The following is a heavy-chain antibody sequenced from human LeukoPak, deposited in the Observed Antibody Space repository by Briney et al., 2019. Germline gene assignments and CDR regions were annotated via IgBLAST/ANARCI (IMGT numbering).Heavy chain of an antibody. CDR1: GGSFSSGGYY. CDR3: ARVRDGDYGYIGFDP. Sequence: SETLSLTCTVSGGSFSSGGYYWSWIRQHPGKGLEWIGYIYYSGRTYYNPSLRSRVTISVDTSKNQFSLKLSSVTAADTAVYHCARVRDGDYGYIGFDPWGQGTLVTVSS. CDR2: IYYSGRT. D-gene: IGHD4-17*01. J-gene: IGHJ5*02. V-gene: IGHV4-31*03.